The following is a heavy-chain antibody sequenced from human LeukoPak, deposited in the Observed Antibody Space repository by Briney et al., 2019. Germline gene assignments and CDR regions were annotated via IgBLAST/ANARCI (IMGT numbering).Heavy chain of an antibody. CDR1: GGSISSYY. J-gene: IGHJ5*02. D-gene: IGHD3-10*01. Sequence: SETLSLTCTVSGGSISSYYWSWIRQPPGKGLEWIGYIYYSGSTNYNPSLKSRVTISVDTSKNQFSLKLSSVTAADTAVYYCAREEMVRENHNWFDPWGQGTLVTVSS. CDR2: IYYSGST. V-gene: IGHV4-59*12. CDR3: AREEMVRENHNWFDP.